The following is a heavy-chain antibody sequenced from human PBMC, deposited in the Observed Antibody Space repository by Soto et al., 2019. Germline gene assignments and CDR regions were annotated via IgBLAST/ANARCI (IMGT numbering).Heavy chain of an antibody. J-gene: IGHJ6*02. Sequence: EVQLVESGGGLVKPGGSLRLSCAASGFTFSSYSMNWVRQAPGKGLEWVSSISSSSSYIYYADSVKGRFTISRDNAKNSLYLQMNSLRAEDTAVYYCARGGAAAGIGYYYYGMDVWGQGTTVTVSS. CDR1: GFTFSSYS. D-gene: IGHD6-13*01. CDR3: ARGGAAAGIGYYYYGMDV. V-gene: IGHV3-21*01. CDR2: ISSSSSYI.